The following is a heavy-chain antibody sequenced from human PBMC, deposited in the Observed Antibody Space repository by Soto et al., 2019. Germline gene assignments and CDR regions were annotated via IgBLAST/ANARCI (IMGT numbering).Heavy chain of an antibody. V-gene: IGHV3-23*01. CDR2: ISISGLT. Sequence: EVPLLESGGDLIQPGGSLRLSCAASGFTFSSYGMTWVRQAPGKGLEWVLAISISGLTYDADSVKGRFTITRDNSKNTVNIHMTRLRAEDTAVYYCARERGYGAYGNHDFDYWGQGTLVTVSS. CDR1: GFTFSSYG. J-gene: IGHJ4*02. CDR3: ARERGYGAYGNHDFDY. D-gene: IGHD5-12*01.